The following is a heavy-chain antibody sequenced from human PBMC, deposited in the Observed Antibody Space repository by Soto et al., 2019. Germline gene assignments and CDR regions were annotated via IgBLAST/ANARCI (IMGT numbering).Heavy chain of an antibody. V-gene: IGHV3-48*03. CDR1: GFTFSSYE. CDR3: AREYTAWPLAYGLDV. Sequence: LRLSCAASGFTFSSYEMNWVRQAPGKGLEWVSYISSSGSTIYYADSVKGRFTISRDNAKNSLYLQMNSLRAEDTAVYYCAREYTAWPLAYGLDVWGQGTTVTVSS. J-gene: IGHJ6*02. CDR2: ISSSGSTI. D-gene: IGHD2-2*02.